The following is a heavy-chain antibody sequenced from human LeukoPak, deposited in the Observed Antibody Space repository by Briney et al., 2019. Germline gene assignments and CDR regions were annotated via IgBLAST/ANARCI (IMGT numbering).Heavy chain of an antibody. V-gene: IGHV4-39*01. CDR2: IYYSGST. D-gene: IGHD4-23*01. Sequence: KPSETLSLTCSVSGGSISSSSYYWGWIRQPPGKGLEWIGYIYYSGSTYYIPSLKSRVTITVDTSKNQFSLKLTSVTADDTAVYYCARFAYIFNSYDAFDIWGQGTMVTVSS. J-gene: IGHJ3*02. CDR1: GGSISSSSYY. CDR3: ARFAYIFNSYDAFDI.